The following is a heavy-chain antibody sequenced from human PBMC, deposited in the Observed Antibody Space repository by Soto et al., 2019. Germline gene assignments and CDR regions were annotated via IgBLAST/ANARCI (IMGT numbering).Heavy chain of an antibody. J-gene: IGHJ4*02. CDR1: GFTFSSYG. CDR2: IWYDGSNK. V-gene: IGHV3-33*01. Sequence: GGSLRLSCAASGFTFSSYGMHWVRQAPGKGLEWVAVIWYDGSNKYYADSVKGRFTISRDNSKNTLYLQMNSLRAEDTAVYYCARDYDILTGYYGYFDYWGPGTLVTVSS. D-gene: IGHD3-9*01. CDR3: ARDYDILTGYYGYFDY.